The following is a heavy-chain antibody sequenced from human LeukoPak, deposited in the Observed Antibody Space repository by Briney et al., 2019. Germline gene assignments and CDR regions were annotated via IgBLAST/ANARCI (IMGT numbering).Heavy chain of an antibody. D-gene: IGHD4-17*01. Sequence: NHGESLKISCKGSGYSFTSYWIGWVRQLPGKGLEWMGIIYPGDSGTRYSPSFQGQVTISADKSISTAYLQWSSLKASDTAMYYCARHAYPTTVTTLWYYYYGMDVWGQGTTVTVSS. CDR1: GYSFTSYW. J-gene: IGHJ6*02. V-gene: IGHV5-51*01. CDR3: ARHAYPTTVTTLWYYYYGMDV. CDR2: IYPGDSGT.